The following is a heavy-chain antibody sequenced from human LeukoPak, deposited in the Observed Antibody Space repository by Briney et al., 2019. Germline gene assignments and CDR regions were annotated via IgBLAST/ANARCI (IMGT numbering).Heavy chain of an antibody. J-gene: IGHJ4*02. CDR3: ARETLAAGTTGVDY. V-gene: IGHV4-30-4*01. D-gene: IGHD1-1*01. Sequence: PSQTLSLTCTVSGASISSGVYYWSWIRQPTGMGLEWIGYIYYSGSTYYNPSLKSRVTISVDTSKNQFSLKLSSVTAADTAVYYCARETLAAGTTGVDYWGQGTLVTVSS. CDR1: GASISSGVYY. CDR2: IYYSGST.